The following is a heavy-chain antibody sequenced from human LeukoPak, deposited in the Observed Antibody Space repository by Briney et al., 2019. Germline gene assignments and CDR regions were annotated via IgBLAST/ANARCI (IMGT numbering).Heavy chain of an antibody. CDR3: ARDSTVWSHYYYYYYGMDV. Sequence: GGSLRLSCAASGFTVSSNYMSWVRQAPGKGLEWVSVIYSGGSTYYADSVKGRFTISRHNSKNTLYLQMNSLRAEDTAVYYCARDSTVWSHYYYYYYGMDVWGQGTTVTVSS. D-gene: IGHD3-10*01. V-gene: IGHV3-53*04. J-gene: IGHJ6*02. CDR2: IYSGGST. CDR1: GFTVSSNY.